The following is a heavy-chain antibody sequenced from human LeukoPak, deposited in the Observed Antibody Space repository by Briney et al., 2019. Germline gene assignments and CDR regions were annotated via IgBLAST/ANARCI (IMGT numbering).Heavy chain of an antibody. CDR1: GGSITDYH. CDR2: VYNRGTT. J-gene: IGHJ5*02. CDR3: ARGAGGYRFDP. V-gene: IGHV4-59*01. Sequence: SETLSLTCTVSGGSITDYHWTWIRQPPGQGLEYIGYVYNRGTTFYNPSLKGRDTISADTSKKQFFLKVNSMTAADTAVYYCARGAGGYRFDPWGQGTLVIVSS. D-gene: IGHD1-1*01.